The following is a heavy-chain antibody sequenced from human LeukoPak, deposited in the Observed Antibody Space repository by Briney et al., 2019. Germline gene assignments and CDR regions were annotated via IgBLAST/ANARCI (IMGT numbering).Heavy chain of an antibody. D-gene: IGHD3-10*01. Sequence: PGGSLRLSCATSGFTFSSYGMTWVRQAPGKGLEWVSSISGSGDNTYYADSVKGRFTFSRDNSKDTLYLQMNSLRAEDTAVYYCARGGYYGSGTYYSPTSPHWGQGTLVTVSP. CDR3: ARGGYYGSGTYYSPTSPH. CDR2: ISGSGDNT. CDR1: GFTFSSYG. V-gene: IGHV3-23*01. J-gene: IGHJ4*02.